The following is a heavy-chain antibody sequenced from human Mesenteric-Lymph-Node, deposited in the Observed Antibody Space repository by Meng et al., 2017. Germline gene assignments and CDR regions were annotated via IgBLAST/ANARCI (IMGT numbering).Heavy chain of an antibody. CDR3: ARVSSGWDYFDY. Sequence: VQLKDSGPGLVKPSQTLSPTCTVSGGSISSDDYYWSWIRQPQGKGLELIGHIYYSGSTFYNPSLKRRVIIAIDTSKNQFSLNLRSVTAADTAVYYCARVSSGWDYFDYWGQGTLVTVSS. V-gene: IGHV4-30-4*01. D-gene: IGHD6-19*01. CDR1: GGSISSDDYY. J-gene: IGHJ4*02. CDR2: IYYSGST.